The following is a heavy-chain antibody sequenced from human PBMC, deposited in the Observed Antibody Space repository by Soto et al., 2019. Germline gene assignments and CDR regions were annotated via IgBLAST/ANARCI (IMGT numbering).Heavy chain of an antibody. D-gene: IGHD1-1*01. V-gene: IGHV1-8*01. CDR1: GYTFPSYD. CDR2: MNPSTGNS. Sequence: VKVSCNASGYTFPSYDIYWVRQATGQGLEWMGWMNPSTGNSGYAQKFQGRVTMTSDTSISTAHMELSSLRSEDTAVYYCARRAETNGWNGFGADKYYFDFCGQGTLVTAPQ. CDR3: ARRAETNGWNGFGADKYYFDF. J-gene: IGHJ4*02.